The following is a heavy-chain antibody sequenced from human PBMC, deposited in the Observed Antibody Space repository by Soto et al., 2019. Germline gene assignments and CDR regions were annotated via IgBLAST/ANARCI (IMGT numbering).Heavy chain of an antibody. J-gene: IGHJ4*02. Sequence: ASVKVSCKASGYTFTGYAIHWVRQAPGQRLEWMGWINGGNGDTKYAQKFQGRVTITWDTSAATAYMELTSLGSEDTALYHCGRGYCSSTSCQYYLDFWGQGTPATVSS. CDR3: GRGYCSSTSCQYYLDF. CDR2: INGGNGDT. V-gene: IGHV1-3*01. CDR1: GYTFTGYA. D-gene: IGHD2-2*01.